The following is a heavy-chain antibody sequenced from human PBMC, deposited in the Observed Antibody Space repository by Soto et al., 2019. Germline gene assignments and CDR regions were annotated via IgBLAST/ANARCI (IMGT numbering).Heavy chain of an antibody. CDR1: GYTFTSYG. V-gene: IGHV1-18*01. CDR2: ISAYNGNT. D-gene: IGHD3-22*01. J-gene: IGHJ6*02. Sequence: QVQLVQSGAEMKKPGASVKVSCKASGYTFTSYGISWVRQAPGQGLEWMGWISAYNGNTNYAQKLQGRVSMTTDTSTSTAYMELRSLRSDDTAVYYCARVSADYYDSSGYYFVYYYYGMDVWGQGTTVTVSS. CDR3: ARVSADYYDSSGYYFVYYYYGMDV.